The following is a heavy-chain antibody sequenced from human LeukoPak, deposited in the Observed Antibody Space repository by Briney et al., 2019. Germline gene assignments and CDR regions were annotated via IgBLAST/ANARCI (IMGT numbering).Heavy chain of an antibody. CDR3: ARDSPPLHSGYDAGYYYGMDL. V-gene: IGHV4-30-4*01. J-gene: IGHJ6*02. CDR2: IYYSGST. Sequence: SQTLSLTCTVSGGSISSGDYYWSWIRQPPGKGLEWIGYIYYSGSTYYNPSLKSRVTISVDTSKNQFSLKLSSVTAADTAVYYCARDSPPLHSGYDAGYYYGMDLWAQGTTVTVSS. CDR1: GGSISSGDYY. D-gene: IGHD5-12*01.